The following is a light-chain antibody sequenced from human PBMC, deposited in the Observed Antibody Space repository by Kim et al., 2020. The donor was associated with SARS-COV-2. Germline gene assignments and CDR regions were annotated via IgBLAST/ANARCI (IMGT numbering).Light chain of an antibody. J-gene: IGLJ2*01. CDR2: GDA. Sequence: QGVTSSCTGSSSNIGAGFGVHWYQQLPGTAPKLLIHGDANRPSGVPDRFSGSKSGTSASLAITGLQAEDEADYYCQSYDNSLSGPIFGGGTKLTVL. CDR1: SSNIGAGFG. CDR3: QSYDNSLSGPI. V-gene: IGLV1-40*01.